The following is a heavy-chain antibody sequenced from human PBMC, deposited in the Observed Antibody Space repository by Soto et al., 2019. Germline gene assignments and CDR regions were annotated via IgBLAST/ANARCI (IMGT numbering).Heavy chain of an antibody. Sequence: EVQMVESGGGLVQPGGSLRLSCAVSGFSISDYWMSWVRQAPGKGLEWVGNINEDGSEENYVDSVKGRFTISRDNARNSLYLQMNSLRVEDTAVYYCCHTWVGGQGTLVTVSS. CDR3: CHTWV. CDR1: GFSISDYW. V-gene: IGHV3-7*01. D-gene: IGHD1-26*01. CDR2: INEDGSEE. J-gene: IGHJ4*02.